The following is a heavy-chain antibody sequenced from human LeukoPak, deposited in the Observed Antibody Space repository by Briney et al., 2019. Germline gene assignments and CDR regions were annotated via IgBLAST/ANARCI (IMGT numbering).Heavy chain of an antibody. CDR1: GFSFNNYA. J-gene: IGHJ4*02. V-gene: IGHV3-23*01. D-gene: IGHD4-23*01. CDR3: AKDWTTVVTPKGHYFDS. CDR2: ISTTGGST. Sequence: AESRRLSCAASGFSFNNYAMSWVRQAPGKGLEWVSAISTTGGSTYYADSVKGRFTISRDNSKNTLSLQMDSLRVEDTAVYYCAKDWTTVVTPKGHYFDSWGQGTLVNVSS.